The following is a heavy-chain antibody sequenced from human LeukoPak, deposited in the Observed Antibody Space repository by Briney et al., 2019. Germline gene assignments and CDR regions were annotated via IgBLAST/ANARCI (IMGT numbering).Heavy chain of an antibody. CDR1: GGAFSNYF. CDR2: INDSGST. D-gene: IGHD2-2*01. Sequence: PSETLSLTCAVSGGAFSNYFWTWIRQPPGKGLEWIAEINDSGSTNSNSSLRSRVAISLDTSKNQFSLRLTSVTAADTAVYYCARGQYCSTTTCYSTRRYFDFWGQGTLVTVSS. CDR3: ARGQYCSTTTCYSTRRYFDF. V-gene: IGHV4-34*01. J-gene: IGHJ4*02.